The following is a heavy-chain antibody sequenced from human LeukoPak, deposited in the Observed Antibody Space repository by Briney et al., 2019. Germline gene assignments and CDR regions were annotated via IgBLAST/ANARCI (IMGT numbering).Heavy chain of an antibody. Sequence: DSVKVSCKPSGYTFTSYGITWVRQAPGQGLEWMGWISAYNGNTNYAQKFQGRVTMTTDTSTSTAYMELRSLRSDDTAVYYCARGGDYEYFQHWGQGTLVTVSS. J-gene: IGHJ1*01. D-gene: IGHD4-17*01. CDR2: ISAYNGNT. CDR3: ARGGDYEYFQH. CDR1: GYTFTSYG. V-gene: IGHV1-18*01.